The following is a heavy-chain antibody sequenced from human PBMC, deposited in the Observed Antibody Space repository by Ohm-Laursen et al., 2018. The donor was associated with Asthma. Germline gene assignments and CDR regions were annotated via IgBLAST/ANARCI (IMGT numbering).Heavy chain of an antibody. CDR3: ARVRRDMTTVTTDWFDP. J-gene: IGHJ5*02. V-gene: IGHV4-31*03. CDR2: IYYSGIT. Sequence: TLSLTCTVSGGSISSGGYYWSWIRQHPGKGLEWIGYIYYSGITYSNPSLRSRVTISVDTSKNQFPLNLTSVTAADTAVYYCARVRRDMTTVTTDWFDPWGQGTLVTVSS. CDR1: GGSISSGGYY. D-gene: IGHD4-17*01.